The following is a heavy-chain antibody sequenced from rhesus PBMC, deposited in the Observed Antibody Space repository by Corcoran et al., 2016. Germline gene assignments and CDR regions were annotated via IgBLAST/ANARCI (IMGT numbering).Heavy chain of an antibody. CDR1: GFPFDDYA. V-gene: IGHV3-134*01. J-gene: IGHJ4*01. D-gene: IGHD3-34*01. Sequence: EVQLVESGGALAQPGGSLRLSCAASGFPFDDYAMHWVRQAPGKGLEWVSRISWNSGTIYYADSVKGRFTISRDNAKNSLFLQMDRLRAEDTAVYYCTRGVTFDYWGQGVLVTVSS. CDR2: ISWNSGTI. CDR3: TRGVTFDY.